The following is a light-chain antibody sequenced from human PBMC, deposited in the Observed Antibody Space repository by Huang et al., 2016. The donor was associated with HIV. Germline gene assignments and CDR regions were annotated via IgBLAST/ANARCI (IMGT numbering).Light chain of an antibody. CDR3: QQYDNFPPT. V-gene: IGKV1-33*01. CDR2: DAS. Sequence: DIQMTQSPSSLSASVGDRVTITCQASQDISNYLKWYQQKPGKAPKLLIYDASNLETGVPSRFSGSGSGTDFTFTISSLQPEDIATYYCQQYDNFPPTFGPGTKVDIK. J-gene: IGKJ3*01. CDR1: QDISNY.